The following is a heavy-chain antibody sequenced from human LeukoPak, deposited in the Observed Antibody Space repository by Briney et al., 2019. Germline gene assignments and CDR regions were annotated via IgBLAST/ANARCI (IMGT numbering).Heavy chain of an antibody. CDR3: AKPTMVRGVISTPDAFDI. V-gene: IGHV3-23*01. CDR1: GFTFSSYA. Sequence: GGSLRLSCAASGFTFSSYAMSWVRQAPGKGLEWVSTISGSGANTYYADSVKGRFTISRDNSKYTLYLQMNSLRAEVTAVYYCAKPTMVRGVISTPDAFDIWGQGTMVTVSS. J-gene: IGHJ3*02. D-gene: IGHD3-10*01. CDR2: ISGSGANT.